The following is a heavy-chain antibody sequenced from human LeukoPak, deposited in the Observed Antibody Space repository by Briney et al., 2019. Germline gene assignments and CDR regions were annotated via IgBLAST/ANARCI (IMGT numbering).Heavy chain of an antibody. CDR3: ATLLL. J-gene: IGHJ1*01. V-gene: IGHV3-7*01. D-gene: IGHD2-21*02. CDR2: IKQDNEK. Sequence: GGSLRLSCAASGFTFSSYAMSWVRQAPGKGLEWVASIKQDNEKYYVDSVKGRFTISRDNAKKSLYLQMNSLRADDTAVYYCATLLLRGQGTLATVSS. CDR1: GFTFSSYA.